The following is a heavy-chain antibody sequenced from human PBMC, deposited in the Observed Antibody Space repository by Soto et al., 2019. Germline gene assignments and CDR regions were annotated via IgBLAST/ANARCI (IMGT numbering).Heavy chain of an antibody. Sequence: SVKVSCKASGGTFSTHAIIWVRQAPGHGLEWMGGIIPISGTTYYTQKFQGRVTITADEPTSTAFMELSSLKSDDTAVFYCARGYCSGGNCYSGMDVWGQGTMVTV. CDR2: IIPISGTT. J-gene: IGHJ6*02. V-gene: IGHV1-69*13. CDR3: ARGYCSGGNCYSGMDV. CDR1: GGTFSTHA. D-gene: IGHD2-15*01.